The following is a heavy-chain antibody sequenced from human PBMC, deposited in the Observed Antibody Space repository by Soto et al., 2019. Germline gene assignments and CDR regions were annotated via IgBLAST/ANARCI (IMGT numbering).Heavy chain of an antibody. CDR1: GYTLTELS. J-gene: IGHJ3*02. CDR3: ATGRLLEWFPDAFGI. Sequence: ASVKVSCKVSGYTLTELSMHWVRQAPGKGLEWMGGFDPEDGETIYAQKFQGRVTMTEDTSTDTAYMELSSLRSEDTAVYYCATGRLLEWFPDAFGIWGQGTMVTVSS. CDR2: FDPEDGET. V-gene: IGHV1-24*01. D-gene: IGHD3-3*01.